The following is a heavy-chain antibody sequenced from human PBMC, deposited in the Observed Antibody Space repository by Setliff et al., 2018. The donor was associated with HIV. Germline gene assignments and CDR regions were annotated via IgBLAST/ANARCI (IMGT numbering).Heavy chain of an antibody. CDR3: ARDSLVAAMGASAFDI. D-gene: IGHD5-12*01. Sequence: GESLKISCAASGFTFSRYWMTWVRQAPGKGLEWVANIKQDGSEEHYGDSVKGRFTITRDNAENSLYLQMNSLRVEDTAVYYCARDSLVAAMGASAFDIWGHGTMVTVS. CDR2: IKQDGSEE. V-gene: IGHV3-7*05. J-gene: IGHJ3*02. CDR1: GFTFSRYW.